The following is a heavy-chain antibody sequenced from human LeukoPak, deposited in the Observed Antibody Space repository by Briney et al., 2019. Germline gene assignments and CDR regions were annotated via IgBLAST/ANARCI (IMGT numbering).Heavy chain of an antibody. CDR2: IKSKTDGGTT. CDR1: GFTFSNAW. Sequence: GGSLRLSCAVSGFTFSNAWMSWVRQAPGKGLEWVGRIKSKTDGGTTGYAAPVKGRFTISRDDSKNTLYLQMNSLKTEDTAVYYCTTHGLRWNYYGSGSYYNFDYWGQGTLVTVSS. J-gene: IGHJ4*02. D-gene: IGHD3-10*01. CDR3: TTHGLRWNYYGSGSYYNFDY. V-gene: IGHV3-15*01.